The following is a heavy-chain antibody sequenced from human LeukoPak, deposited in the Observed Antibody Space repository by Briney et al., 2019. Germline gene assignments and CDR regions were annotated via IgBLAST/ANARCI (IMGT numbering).Heavy chain of an antibody. D-gene: IGHD3-22*01. CDR1: GGSISSGGYY. CDR2: IYYSGST. CDR3: ARADPYYYDSSGYPRAAFDI. J-gene: IGHJ3*02. V-gene: IGHV4-31*03. Sequence: PSETLSLTCTVSGGSISSGGYYWSWIGQHPGKGLEWIGYIYYSGSTYYNPSLKSRVTISVDTSKNQFSLKLSSVTAADTAVYYCARADPYYYDSSGYPRAAFDIWGQGTMVTVSS.